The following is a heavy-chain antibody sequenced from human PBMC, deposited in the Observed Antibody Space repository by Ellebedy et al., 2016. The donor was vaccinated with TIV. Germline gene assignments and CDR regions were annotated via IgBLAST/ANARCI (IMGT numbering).Heavy chain of an antibody. J-gene: IGHJ3*02. V-gene: IGHV3-23*01. CDR2: ISHSDGST. CDR3: ARRGGSGWGGFDI. D-gene: IGHD6-19*01. CDR1: GFTFSSYA. Sequence: GESLKISXVGSGFTFSSYAMSWVRQAPGKGLEWVSTISHSDGSTYYIDSVKGRFTISSDNSKNTLFLQMNSLRAEDTALYYCARRGGSGWGGFDIWGQGTMVTVSS.